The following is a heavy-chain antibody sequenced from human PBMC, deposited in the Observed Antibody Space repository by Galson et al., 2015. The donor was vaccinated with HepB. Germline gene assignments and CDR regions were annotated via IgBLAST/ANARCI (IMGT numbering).Heavy chain of an antibody. CDR1: GFTFSSYA. Sequence: SLRLSCAASGFTFSSYAMNWVRQAPGKGLEWVAVLSSHGDNEYYADSVKGRFTISRANSENTVYLQMHSLRVEDTAVYYCARTFYFDYWGQGTLVTVSS. J-gene: IGHJ4*02. CDR3: ARTFYFDY. D-gene: IGHD3-16*01. V-gene: IGHV3-30*04. CDR2: LSSHGDNE.